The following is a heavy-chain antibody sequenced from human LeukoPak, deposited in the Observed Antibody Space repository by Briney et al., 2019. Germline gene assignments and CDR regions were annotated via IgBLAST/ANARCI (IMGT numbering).Heavy chain of an antibody. CDR2: ISWDGGST. CDR3: AKDLDSHNYWSGYPSLDY. D-gene: IGHD3-3*01. J-gene: IGHJ4*02. Sequence: GGSLRLSCAASGFTFDDYTMHWVRQAPGKGLEWVSLISWDGGSTYYADSVKGRFTISRDNSKNSLYLQMNSLRAEDTAVYYCAKDLDSHNYWSGYPSLDYWGQGTLVTVSS. V-gene: IGHV3-43*01. CDR1: GFTFDDYT.